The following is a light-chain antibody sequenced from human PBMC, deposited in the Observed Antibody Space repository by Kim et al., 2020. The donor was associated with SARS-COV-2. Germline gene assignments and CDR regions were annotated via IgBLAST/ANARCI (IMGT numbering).Light chain of an antibody. CDR2: KAS. J-gene: IGKJ2*01. Sequence: DIQMTQSPSTLSASVGDRVTITCRASQSISSWLAWYQQKPGKAPKLLIYKASSLESGVPSRFSGSGSGTEFTLTISSLQPDDFATYYCQQYRSYSRTYTFGQGTKLEI. CDR1: QSISSW. V-gene: IGKV1-5*03. CDR3: QQYRSYSRTYT.